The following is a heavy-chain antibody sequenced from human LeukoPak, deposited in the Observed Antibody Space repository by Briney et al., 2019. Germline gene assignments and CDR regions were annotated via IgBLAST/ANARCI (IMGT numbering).Heavy chain of an antibody. CDR1: GFTFDDYA. Sequence: GRSLRLSCAASGFTFDDYAMHWVRQAPGKGLEWVSGISWNSGYIGYEDSVKGRFTISRDNAKNSLHLQMNGLRAEDAALYYCAKGSYGSGSYVDYWGQGTLITASS. D-gene: IGHD3-10*01. J-gene: IGHJ4*02. CDR2: ISWNSGYI. CDR3: AKGSYGSGSYVDY. V-gene: IGHV3-9*01.